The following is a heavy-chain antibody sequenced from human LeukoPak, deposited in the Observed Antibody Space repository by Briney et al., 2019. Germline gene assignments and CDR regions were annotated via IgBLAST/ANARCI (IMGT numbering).Heavy chain of an antibody. CDR1: GFTFSSYA. V-gene: IGHV3-23*01. D-gene: IGHD1-26*01. CDR3: ARTGSSGNFDY. CDR2: ISGSGGST. Sequence: PGGSLRLSCAVSGFTFSSYAMSWVRQAPGKGLEWVSGISGSGGSTYYADSVKGRFTISRDNSKNTLYLQMNSLRAEDTAVYYCARTGSSGNFDYWGQGTLVTVSS. J-gene: IGHJ4*02.